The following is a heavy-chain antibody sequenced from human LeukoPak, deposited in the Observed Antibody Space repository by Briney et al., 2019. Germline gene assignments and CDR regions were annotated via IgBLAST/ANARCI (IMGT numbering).Heavy chain of an antibody. J-gene: IGHJ4*02. V-gene: IGHV4-34*01. Sequence: PSETLSLTCAVYGGSFRGYYWSWIRQPPGKGLEWIGEINHSGSTNYNPSLKSRVTISVDTSKNQFSLKLSSVTAADTVVYYCARDLYVWGSYRSLDYWGQGTLVTVSS. CDR2: INHSGST. CDR3: ARDLYVWGSYRSLDY. D-gene: IGHD3-16*02. CDR1: GGSFRGYY.